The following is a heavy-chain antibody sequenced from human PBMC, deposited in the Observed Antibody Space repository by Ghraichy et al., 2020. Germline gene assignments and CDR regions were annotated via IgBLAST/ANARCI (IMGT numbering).Heavy chain of an antibody. CDR2: IIPIFGTA. V-gene: IGHV1-69*13. CDR3: ARDQSDSNYRYYYYYYMDV. J-gene: IGHJ6*03. D-gene: IGHD4-11*01. CDR1: GGTFSSYA. Sequence: SVKVSCKASGGTFSSYAISWVRQAPGQGLEWMGGIIPIFGTANYAQKFQGRVTITADESTSTAYMELSSLRSEDTAVYYCARDQSDSNYRYYYYYYMDVWGKGTTVTVSS.